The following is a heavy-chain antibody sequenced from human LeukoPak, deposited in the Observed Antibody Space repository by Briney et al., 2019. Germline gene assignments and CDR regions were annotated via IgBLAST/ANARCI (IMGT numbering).Heavy chain of an antibody. Sequence: GGSLRLSCATSGFTFSSYEWNWVRQPLGKGLEWLSYISTTDTTKYYADSVKGRFTISRDNAKNSLFLHMNSLRVEDTALYYCARETQHCGGDCLDYWGQGTLVTVSS. CDR1: GFTFSSYE. D-gene: IGHD2-21*02. CDR3: ARETQHCGGDCLDY. V-gene: IGHV3-48*03. J-gene: IGHJ4*02. CDR2: ISTTDTTK.